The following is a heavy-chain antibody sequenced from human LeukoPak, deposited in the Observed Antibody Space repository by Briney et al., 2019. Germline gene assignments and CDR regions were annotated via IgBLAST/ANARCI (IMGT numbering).Heavy chain of an antibody. CDR1: GFTFSDYY. J-gene: IGHJ4*02. CDR3: AKDRSELGPLYFDD. D-gene: IGHD6-13*01. Sequence: GGSLRLSCAASGFTFSDYYMSWIRQAPGKGVEWVSYIGDSGSPIYYADSVKGRFTISRDNAENSLYLQMNSLRAEDTAVYYCAKDRSELGPLYFDDWGQGTLVTVSS. CDR2: IGDSGSPI. V-gene: IGHV3-11*01.